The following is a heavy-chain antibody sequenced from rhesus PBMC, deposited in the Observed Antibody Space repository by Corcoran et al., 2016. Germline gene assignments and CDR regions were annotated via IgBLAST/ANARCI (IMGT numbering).Heavy chain of an antibody. D-gene: IGHD6-25*01. J-gene: IGHJ4*01. CDR1: GLTFSNNW. CDR3: TGDGYSGSWNY. V-gene: IGHV3-16*02. CDR2: IKNKSEGGSE. Sequence: EVQLVESGGGLVQPGGSLRLSCAASGLTFSNNWMSWVRQAPGKGLDWVGRIKNKSEGGSEVYAETVKGRFIISRDDSKNTLYLQMNSLKTEDTAVYYCTGDGYSGSWNYWGQGVLVTVCS.